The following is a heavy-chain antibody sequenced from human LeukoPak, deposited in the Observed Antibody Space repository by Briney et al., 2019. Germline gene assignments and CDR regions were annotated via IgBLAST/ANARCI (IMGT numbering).Heavy chain of an antibody. D-gene: IGHD5-18*01. J-gene: IGHJ4*02. CDR3: ARDPSPSYTAMVESYFDY. CDR1: GFTFHDYT. V-gene: IGHV3-9*01. CDR2: INWNSGGI. Sequence: GGSLRLSCAASGFTFHDYTMHWVRQVPGKGLEWVSSINWNSGGIDYADSVKGRFTISRDNSKNTLYLQMNSLRAEDTAVYYCARDPSPSYTAMVESYFDYWGQGTLVTVSS.